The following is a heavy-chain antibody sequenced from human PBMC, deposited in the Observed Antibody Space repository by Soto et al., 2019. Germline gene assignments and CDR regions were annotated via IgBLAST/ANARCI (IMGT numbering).Heavy chain of an antibody. D-gene: IGHD2-15*01. CDR3: ARVRPQGPEVAFDS. CDR1: GGSLSSYY. CDR2: IYYSGST. Sequence: SATLSLTCPASGGSLSSYYWSWLRPPPGKGLEWIGYIYYSGSTNYNPSLKSRVTISVDTSKNQFSLKLSSVTAADTAVYYCARVRPQGPEVAFDSWGQGTMVTVSS. V-gene: IGHV4-59*01. J-gene: IGHJ3*02.